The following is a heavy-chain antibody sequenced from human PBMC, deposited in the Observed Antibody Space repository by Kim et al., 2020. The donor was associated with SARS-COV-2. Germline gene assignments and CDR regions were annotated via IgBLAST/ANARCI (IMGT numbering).Heavy chain of an antibody. CDR3: AREIVATPLNFDY. V-gene: IGHV4-31*02. Sequence: YNPSLKSRVTISVDTSKNQFSLKLSSVTAADTAVYYCAREIVATPLNFDYWGQGTLVTVSS. J-gene: IGHJ4*02. D-gene: IGHD5-12*01.